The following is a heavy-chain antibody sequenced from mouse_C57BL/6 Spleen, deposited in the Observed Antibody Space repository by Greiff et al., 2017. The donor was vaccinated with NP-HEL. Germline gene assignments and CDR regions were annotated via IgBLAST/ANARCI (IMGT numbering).Heavy chain of an antibody. D-gene: IGHD2-12*01. V-gene: IGHV1-15*01. Sequence: QVQLQQSGAELVRPGASVTLSCKASGYTFPDYEMHWVKQTPVHGLEWIGAIDPETGGTAYNQKFKGKAILTADKSSSTAYMELRSLTSEDSAVYYCTRGIYDGFAYWGQGTLVTVSA. J-gene: IGHJ3*01. CDR1: GYTFPDYE. CDR2: IDPETGGT. CDR3: TRGIYDGFAY.